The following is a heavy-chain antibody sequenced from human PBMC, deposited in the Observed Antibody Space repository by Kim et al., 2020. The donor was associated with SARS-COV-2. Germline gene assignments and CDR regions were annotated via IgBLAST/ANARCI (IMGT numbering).Heavy chain of an antibody. V-gene: IGHV3-48*02. J-gene: IGHJ2*01. D-gene: IGHD6-19*01. Sequence: DAVKGRFTISRDNANNSLYLQMNSLRDEDTAVYYGARGYSTGWYYWYFDLWGRGTLVTVSS. CDR3: ARGYSTGWYYWYFDL.